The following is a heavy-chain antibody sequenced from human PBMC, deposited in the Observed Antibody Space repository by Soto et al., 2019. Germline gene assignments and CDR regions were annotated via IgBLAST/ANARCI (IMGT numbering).Heavy chain of an antibody. J-gene: IGHJ6*03. Sequence: GGSLRLSCAASGFTFSSYAMSWVRQAPGKGLEWVSAISGSGGSTYYADSVKGRFTISRDNSKNTLYLQMNSLRAEDTAVYYCAKDLWQQLAIDYYYYYMDVWGKGTTVTVSS. CDR1: GFTFSSYA. V-gene: IGHV3-23*01. CDR3: AKDLWQQLAIDYYYYYMDV. CDR2: ISGSGGST. D-gene: IGHD6-13*01.